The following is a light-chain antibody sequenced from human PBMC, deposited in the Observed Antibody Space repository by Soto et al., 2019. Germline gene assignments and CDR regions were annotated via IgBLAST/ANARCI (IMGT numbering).Light chain of an antibody. CDR2: EVN. J-gene: IGLJ1*01. V-gene: IGLV2-8*01. CDR3: TSYAGGNIV. Sequence: QSALTQPPSASGSPGQSVTISCTGTSSDVGGYNYVSWYQQYPGKVPKLMIYEVNKRPSGVPERFSSSKSGNTASLTVSGLQAEDEADYYCTSYAGGNIVFGTGTKVTVL. CDR1: SSDVGGYNY.